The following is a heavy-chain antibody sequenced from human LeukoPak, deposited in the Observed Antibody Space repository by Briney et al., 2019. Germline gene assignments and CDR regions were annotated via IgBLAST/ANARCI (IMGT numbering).Heavy chain of an antibody. V-gene: IGHV3-66*02. D-gene: IGHD3-22*01. J-gene: IGHJ4*02. CDR1: GFTVSSNY. CDR3: ARAGFDQYYYDSSGYYGY. CDR2: IYSGGST. Sequence: GGSLRLSCAASGFTVSSNYMSWVRQAPGKGLEWVSVIYSGGSTYYADSVKGRFTISRDNSKNTLYLQMNSLRAEDTAVYYCARAGFDQYYYDSSGYYGYWGQGTLVTVSS.